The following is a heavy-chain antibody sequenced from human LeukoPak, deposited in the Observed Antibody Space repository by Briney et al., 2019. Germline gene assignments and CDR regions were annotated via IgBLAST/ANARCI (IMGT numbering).Heavy chain of an antibody. CDR2: ISWNSGSI. J-gene: IGHJ6*03. V-gene: IGHV3-9*01. D-gene: IGHD3-22*01. CDR3: AKDKGSGYTQYYYYMDV. CDR1: GFTFDDYA. Sequence: GGSLRLSCAASGFTFDDYAMHWVRQAPGKGLEWVSGISWNSGSIGYADSVKGRFTISRDNAKNSLYLQMNSLRAEDTALYYCAKDKGSGYTQYYYYMDVWGKGTTVTVSS.